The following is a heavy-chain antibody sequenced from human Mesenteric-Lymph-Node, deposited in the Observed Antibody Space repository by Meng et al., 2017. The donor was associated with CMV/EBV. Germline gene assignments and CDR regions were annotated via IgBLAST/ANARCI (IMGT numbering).Heavy chain of an antibody. CDR1: GGSISTYY. D-gene: IGHD5-18*01. J-gene: IGHJ4*02. CDR3: ARARFRDTTMVIFEY. Sequence: SETLSLTCTVSGGSISTYYWNWLRQFPGKGLEWIGYIYYSGITNYNPSLKSRVTISMDSSKNQFSLELTSVTAADTAMYFCARARFRDTTMVIFEYWGRGTLVTVSS. CDR2: IYYSGIT. V-gene: IGHV4-59*01.